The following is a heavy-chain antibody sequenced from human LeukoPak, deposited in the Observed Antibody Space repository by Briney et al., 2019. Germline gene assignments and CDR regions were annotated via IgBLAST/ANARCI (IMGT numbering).Heavy chain of an antibody. CDR2: ISSSGSTI. CDR3: ARQVGYSYGYGDSSD. V-gene: IGHV3-48*03. D-gene: IGHD5-18*01. CDR1: GFTFSSYE. Sequence: GGSLRLSCAASGFTFSSYEMNWVRQAPGKGLEWVAYISSSGSTIYYADSVKGRFTISRDNAKNSLYLQMNSLSAEATAVYYCARQVGYSYGYGDSSDWGQGTLVTVSS. J-gene: IGHJ4*02.